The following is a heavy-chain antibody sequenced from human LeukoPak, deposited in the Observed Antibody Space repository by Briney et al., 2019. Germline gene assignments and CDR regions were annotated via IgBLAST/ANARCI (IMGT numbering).Heavy chain of an antibody. CDR1: GFTFSSYS. Sequence: PGGSLRLSCAASGFTFSSYSMNWVRQAPGKGLEWVSYISSSSSTIYYADSVKGRFTISRDNAKNSLYLQMNSLRAEDTAVYYCARDSVSGSYYLPPPYYFDYWGQGTLVTVSS. CDR3: ARDSVSGSYYLPPPYYFDY. J-gene: IGHJ4*02. CDR2: ISSSSSTI. V-gene: IGHV3-48*04. D-gene: IGHD1-26*01.